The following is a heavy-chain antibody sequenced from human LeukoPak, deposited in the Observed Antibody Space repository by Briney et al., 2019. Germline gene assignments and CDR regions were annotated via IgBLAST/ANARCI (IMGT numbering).Heavy chain of an antibody. CDR1: GFTFSSYA. D-gene: IGHD3-3*01. V-gene: IGHV3-23*01. J-gene: IGHJ4*02. CDR3: AIKDYDFGGGYYTGYLTIDY. CDR2: ISGSGGST. Sequence: GGSLRLSCAASGFTFSSYAMSWVRQAPGKGLEWVSAISGSGGSTYYADSVKGRFTISRDNSKNTLYLQMNSLRAEDTAVYYCAIKDYDFGGGYYTGYLTIDYGAQGPLATVPP.